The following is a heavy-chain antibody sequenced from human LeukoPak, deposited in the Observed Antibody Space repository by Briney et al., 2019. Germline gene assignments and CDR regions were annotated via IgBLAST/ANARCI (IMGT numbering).Heavy chain of an antibody. D-gene: IGHD3-3*01. CDR1: GLTVSSNY. CDR2: IYSGGST. CDR3: AREEVKRTTIFGAAKYYYSYMDV. J-gene: IGHJ6*03. V-gene: IGHV3-53*01. Sequence: GGSLRLSCAASGLTVSSNYMSWVRQAPGRGLEWVSVIYSGGSTYYAESVEGRLTISRDNSKNTLYLQMNSLRADDTAVYHCAREEVKRTTIFGAAKYYYSYMDVWGKGTTVTVSS.